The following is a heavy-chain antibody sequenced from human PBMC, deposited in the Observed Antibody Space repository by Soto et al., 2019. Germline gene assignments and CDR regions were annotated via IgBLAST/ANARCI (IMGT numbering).Heavy chain of an antibody. CDR2: IYYRGNT. J-gene: IGHJ5*02. CDR3: ARGAAIDTLSWLDP. D-gene: IGHD6-13*01. CDR1: GGSISGYY. Sequence: SETLSLTCTVSGGSISGYYWTWIRQPPGRGLEWIGYIYYRGNTNYNPSLKSRVTISLDTSKQQFSLSLTSVIDADTAVYYCARGAAIDTLSWLDPWGQGTLVTVSS. V-gene: IGHV4-59*01.